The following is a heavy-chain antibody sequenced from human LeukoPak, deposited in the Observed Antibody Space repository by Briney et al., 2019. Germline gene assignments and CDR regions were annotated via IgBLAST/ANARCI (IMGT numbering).Heavy chain of an antibody. CDR1: GGSISSYY. CDR3: AGEIVLMVPGAFDI. V-gene: IGHV4-59*01. D-gene: IGHD2-8*01. CDR2: IYYSGSN. Sequence: SETLSLTCTVSGGSISSYYWSWIRQPPGKGLEWIGYIYYSGSNNYNPSLKSRVTISVDTSKTQFSLKLSSVTAADTAVYYCAGEIVLMVPGAFDIWGQGTMVTVSS. J-gene: IGHJ3*02.